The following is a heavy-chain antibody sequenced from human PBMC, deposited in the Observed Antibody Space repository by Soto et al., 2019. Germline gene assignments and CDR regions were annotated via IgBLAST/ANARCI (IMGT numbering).Heavy chain of an antibody. CDR2: IKQDGSEK. V-gene: IGHV3-7*01. Sequence: GGARRLCCAASGFTFSSYLMSWVRQAPGKGLEWVANIKQDGSEKYYVDSVKGRFTISRDNANNTVYLQMNSLRAEDTAVYYCTRDPDIVILPSAIDPQAVSAQGTTVPVSS. CDR3: TRDPDIVILPSAIDPQAV. CDR1: GFTFSSYL. D-gene: IGHD2-2*02. J-gene: IGHJ6*02.